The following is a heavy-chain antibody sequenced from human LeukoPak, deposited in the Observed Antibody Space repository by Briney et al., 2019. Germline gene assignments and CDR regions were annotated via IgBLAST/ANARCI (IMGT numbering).Heavy chain of an antibody. V-gene: IGHV3-66*01. CDR1: GFTVSRNY. Sequence: PGGSLRLSCAVSGFTVSRNYMNWVRQAPGKGLEWVSVIYSGGSTYYADSVKGRFTISRDNSKNTLYLQMNSLRAEDTAVYYCARELNGPYGENYWGQGTLVTVSS. CDR3: ARELNGPYGENY. D-gene: IGHD4-17*01. CDR2: IYSGGST. J-gene: IGHJ4*02.